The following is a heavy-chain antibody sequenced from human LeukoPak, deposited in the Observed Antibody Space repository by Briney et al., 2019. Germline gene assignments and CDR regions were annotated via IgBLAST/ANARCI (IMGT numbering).Heavy chain of an antibody. J-gene: IGHJ4*02. Sequence: SETLSLTCTVSGGSFSSYYWSWIRQPPGKGLEWIGYIYTTGTTSYNPSLKSRFTISLDTSKNQFSLQLSSVTAADTAVYYCARERYDFWSFDYWGQGTLVTFSS. V-gene: IGHV4-4*09. CDR3: ARERYDFWSFDY. D-gene: IGHD3-3*01. CDR2: IYTTGTT. CDR1: GGSFSSYY.